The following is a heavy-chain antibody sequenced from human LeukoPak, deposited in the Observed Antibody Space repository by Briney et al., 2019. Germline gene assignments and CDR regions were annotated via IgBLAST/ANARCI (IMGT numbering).Heavy chain of an antibody. D-gene: IGHD2-15*01. CDR2: INPNSGGT. CDR1: GYTFTGYY. Sequence: ASVKVSCKASGYTFTGYYMHWVRQAPGQGLEWMGWINPNSGGTNYAQKFQGRVTMTRDTSISTAYMELSRLRSDDKAVYYCARENCSGGSCSVAFDIWGQGTMVTVSS. V-gene: IGHV1-2*02. CDR3: ARENCSGGSCSVAFDI. J-gene: IGHJ3*02.